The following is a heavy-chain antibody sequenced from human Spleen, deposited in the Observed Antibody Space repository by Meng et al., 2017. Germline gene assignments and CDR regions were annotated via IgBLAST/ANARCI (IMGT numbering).Heavy chain of an antibody. CDR1: GYSFNTYW. CDR3: GRRYYGSGSIDY. Sequence: GESLKISCKTSGYSFNTYWIDWVRQMPGKGLEWMGVIYPGDSDTRYSPSFQGQVTISVDKSINIAYLQWDSLKASDTAMYYCGRRYYGSGSIDYWGQGTLVTVSS. D-gene: IGHD3-10*01. CDR2: IYPGDSDT. J-gene: IGHJ4*02. V-gene: IGHV5-51*01.